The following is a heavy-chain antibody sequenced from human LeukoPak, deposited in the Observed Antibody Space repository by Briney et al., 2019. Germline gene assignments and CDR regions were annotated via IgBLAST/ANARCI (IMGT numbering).Heavy chain of an antibody. Sequence: PGGSLRLSCAASGFTFSSFWMSWVRQAPGKGLEWVANIKQDGSEKYYVDSVKGRFTISRDNAKNSLYLQMNSLRAEDTAVYYCARDGARRYCSSTSCYATHYYYYYGMDVWGQGTTVTVSS. J-gene: IGHJ6*02. CDR2: IKQDGSEK. CDR3: ARDGARRYCSSTSCYATHYYYYYGMDV. V-gene: IGHV3-7*01. CDR1: GFTFSSFW. D-gene: IGHD2-2*01.